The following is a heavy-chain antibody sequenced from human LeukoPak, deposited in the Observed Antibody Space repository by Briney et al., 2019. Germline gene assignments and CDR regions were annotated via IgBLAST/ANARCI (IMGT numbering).Heavy chain of an antibody. Sequence: SETLSLTCTVSGGSISSSSYYWGWIRQPPGKGLEWIGSTYYSGSTYYNPSLKSRVTISVDTSKNQFSLKLSSVTAADTAVYYCARRVGQWLVTKRGWFDPWGQGTLVTVSS. CDR3: ARRVGQWLVTKRGWFDP. V-gene: IGHV4-39*01. D-gene: IGHD6-19*01. CDR2: TYYSGST. J-gene: IGHJ5*02. CDR1: GGSISSSSYY.